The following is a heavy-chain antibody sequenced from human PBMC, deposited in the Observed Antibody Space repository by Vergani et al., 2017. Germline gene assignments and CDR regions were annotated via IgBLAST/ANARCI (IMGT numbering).Heavy chain of an antibody. J-gene: IGHJ6*02. CDR2: ISSSSSYI. Sequence: EVQLVESGGGLVKPGGSLRLSCAASGFTFSSYSMNWVRQAPGKGLAWVSSISSSSSYIYYADSVKGRFTISRDNAKNSLYLQMNSLRAEDTAVYYCARDHPYYDFWSGSSPYYYGMDVWGQGTTVTVSS. V-gene: IGHV3-21*01. CDR1: GFTFSSYS. D-gene: IGHD3-3*01. CDR3: ARDHPYYDFWSGSSPYYYGMDV.